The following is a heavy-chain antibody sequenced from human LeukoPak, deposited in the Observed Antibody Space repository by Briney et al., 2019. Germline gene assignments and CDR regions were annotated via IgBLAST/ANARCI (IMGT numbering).Heavy chain of an antibody. Sequence: GGSLRLSCAASVFTFSSYGMHWVRQAPGKGREWVAVISYDGSNKYYADSVTGRFTISRDNSKNTLYLQMNSLRAEDTAVYYCARDSVEVRGVIIPYYFDYWGQGTLVTVSS. D-gene: IGHD3-10*01. CDR3: ARDSVEVRGVIIPYYFDY. CDR1: VFTFSSYG. CDR2: ISYDGSNK. J-gene: IGHJ4*02. V-gene: IGHV3-30-3*01.